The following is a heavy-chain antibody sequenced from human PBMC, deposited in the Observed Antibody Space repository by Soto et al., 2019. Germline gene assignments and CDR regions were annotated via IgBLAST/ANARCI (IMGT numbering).Heavy chain of an antibody. V-gene: IGHV4-34*01. D-gene: IGHD2-2*01. Sequence: PSETLSLTCAVYGGSFSGYYWSWIRQPPGKGLEWIGEINHSGSTNYNPSLKSRVTISVDTSKNQFSLKLSSVAAADTAVYYCIVPAAGYNWFDPWGQGTLVTVS. CDR3: IVPAAGYNWFDP. J-gene: IGHJ5*02. CDR2: INHSGST. CDR1: GGSFSGYY.